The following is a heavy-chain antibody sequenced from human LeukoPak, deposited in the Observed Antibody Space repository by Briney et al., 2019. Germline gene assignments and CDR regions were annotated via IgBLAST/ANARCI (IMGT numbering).Heavy chain of an antibody. J-gene: IGHJ4*02. CDR3: ARGRRILVVDTNAGDFFDY. Sequence: ASARVSCMASGYTFTDYYIHWVRQAPGQGLEWMGWVNPNSGDTYYAQTFQGRVTMTRDTSTSTAYIELSRLRSDDTAVYYCARGRRILVVDTNAGDFFDYWGQGTLVTVSS. V-gene: IGHV1-2*02. CDR1: GYTFTDYY. D-gene: IGHD1-26*01. CDR2: VNPNSGDT.